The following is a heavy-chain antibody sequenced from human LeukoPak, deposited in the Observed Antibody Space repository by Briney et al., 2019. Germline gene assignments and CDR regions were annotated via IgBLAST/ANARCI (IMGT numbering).Heavy chain of an antibody. Sequence: PGGSLRLSCAASGFTLDDYAMNWVRQAPGKGLEWVSLISGDGGRTFYADSVKGRFTISRDNSKNSLYLEMNSMRTEDTALYYCAKDLASVYDAFNIWGQGTMVTVSS. J-gene: IGHJ3*02. CDR3: AKDLASVYDAFNI. V-gene: IGHV3-43*02. CDR2: ISGDGGRT. CDR1: GFTLDDYA.